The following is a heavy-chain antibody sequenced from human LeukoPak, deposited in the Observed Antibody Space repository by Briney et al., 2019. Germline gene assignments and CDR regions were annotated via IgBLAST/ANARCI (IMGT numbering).Heavy chain of an antibody. Sequence: SETLSLTCTVSGGSISGYYWGWIRQPPGKGLEWMGYMYNRGTTKYNPSLKSRITMSVDTSKNQFSLKLTSVTAADTAVYYCARDFKYYGSSGYYAFDIWGQGTMVTVS. CDR2: MYNRGTT. V-gene: IGHV4-59*01. D-gene: IGHD3-22*01. J-gene: IGHJ3*02. CDR3: ARDFKYYGSSGYYAFDI. CDR1: GGSISGYY.